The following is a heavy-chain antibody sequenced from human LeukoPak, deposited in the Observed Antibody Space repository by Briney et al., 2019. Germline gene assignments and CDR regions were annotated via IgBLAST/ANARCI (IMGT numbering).Heavy chain of an antibody. V-gene: IGHV3-21*04. D-gene: IGHD6-13*01. CDR2: ISSSSSYI. CDR1: GFTFSSYS. J-gene: IGHJ4*02. Sequence: GGSLRLSCAASGFTFSSYSMNWVRQAPGKGLEWVSSISSSSSYIYYADSVKGRFTISRDNAKNSLYLQMNSLRAEDTALYYCAKGITGYSSSCLSNWGQGTLVTVSS. CDR3: AKGITGYSSSCLSN.